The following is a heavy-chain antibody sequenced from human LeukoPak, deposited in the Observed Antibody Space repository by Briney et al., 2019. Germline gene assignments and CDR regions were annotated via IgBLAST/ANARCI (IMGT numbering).Heavy chain of an antibody. J-gene: IGHJ4*02. CDR1: GGSFSGYY. Sequence: PSETLSLTCAVYGGSFSGYYWSWIRKPPPKGLEWIGEINHSGSAKYNSSLKSRVTISVDTSKNQFSLRLRTVTAADTAVYYCAADGIAAAGNYWGQGTLVTVSS. D-gene: IGHD6-13*01. CDR3: AADGIAAAGNY. CDR2: INHSGSA. V-gene: IGHV4-34*01.